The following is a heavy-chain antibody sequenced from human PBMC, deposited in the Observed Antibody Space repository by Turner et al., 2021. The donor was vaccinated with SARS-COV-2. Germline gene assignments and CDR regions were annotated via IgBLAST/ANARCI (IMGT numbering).Heavy chain of an antibody. CDR2: MKSDGRDA. CDR1: GITFSTYW. V-gene: IGHV3-74*01. J-gene: IGHJ4*02. CDR3: AVYSSGRWV. D-gene: IGHD6-19*01. Sequence: EVQLVESGGDLVQPGGSLRLSCIASGITFSTYWMHWVRQAPGKGLEWVSNMKSDGRDASYADSVKGRFTISRDSAKNTLYLQMSSLRVEDTADYYCAVYSSGRWVWGQGTLVTVSS.